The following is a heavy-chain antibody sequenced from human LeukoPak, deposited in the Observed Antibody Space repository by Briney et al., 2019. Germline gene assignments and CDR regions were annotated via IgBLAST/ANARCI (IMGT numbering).Heavy chain of an antibody. CDR2: ISYDGSNK. V-gene: IGHV3-30*04. Sequence: GGCLRLSCADSVFTFSSYVMHGVRPAPGKRVDGVAVISYDGSNKYYADSVKGRFTISRDNSKNTLYLQMNSLRAEDTAVYYCARGTTQIAAAGTSEYYFDYWGQGTLVTVSS. CDR3: ARGTTQIAAAGTSEYYFDY. CDR1: VFTFSSYV. J-gene: IGHJ4*02. D-gene: IGHD6-13*01.